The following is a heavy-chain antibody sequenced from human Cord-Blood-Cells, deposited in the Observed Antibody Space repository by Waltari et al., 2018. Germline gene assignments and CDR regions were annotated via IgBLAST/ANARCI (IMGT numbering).Heavy chain of an antibody. D-gene: IGHD1-26*01. CDR1: GFTFVDYA. CDR2: ISGDGGST. CDR3: AKDMSGSYFDY. Sequence: EVQLVESGGGVVQPGGSLRLSCAASGFTFVDYAMHWVRQAPGKGLEWVSLISGDGGSTYYADSVKGRITISRDKSKNSLYLQMNSLRTEDTALYYCAKDMSGSYFDYWGQGTLVTVSS. J-gene: IGHJ4*02. V-gene: IGHV3-43*02.